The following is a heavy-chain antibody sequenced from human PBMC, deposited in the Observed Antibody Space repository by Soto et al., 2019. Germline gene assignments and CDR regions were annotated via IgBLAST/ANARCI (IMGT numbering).Heavy chain of an antibody. V-gene: IGHV3-23*01. CDR2: ISGRGDRI. CDR3: ARDSSSWEVHFDY. D-gene: IGHD6-13*01. J-gene: IGHJ4*02. Sequence: EVQLLESGGGLVQPGGPLRLSCAASGFTLNNFAMSWVRQAPGRGLEWVSGISGRGDRINYADSVKGRFTVSRDNSRNTLYLQMNSLRAEDTAVYYCARDSSSWEVHFDYWGQGTLVTVSS. CDR1: GFTLNNFA.